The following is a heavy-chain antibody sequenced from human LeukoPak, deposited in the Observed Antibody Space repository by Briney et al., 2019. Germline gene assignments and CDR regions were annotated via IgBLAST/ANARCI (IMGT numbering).Heavy chain of an antibody. CDR1: GFTFSSYG. CDR2: ISYDGSNK. D-gene: IGHD5-12*01. V-gene: IGHV3-30*18. Sequence: PGRSLRLSCAASGFTFSSYGMHWVRQAPGKGLEWVAAISYDGSNKYYADSVKGRFTISRDNSKNTLYLQMNSLRAEDTAVYYCAKEYYSGYDYQYFQHWGQGTLVTVSS. CDR3: AKEYYSGYDYQYFQH. J-gene: IGHJ1*01.